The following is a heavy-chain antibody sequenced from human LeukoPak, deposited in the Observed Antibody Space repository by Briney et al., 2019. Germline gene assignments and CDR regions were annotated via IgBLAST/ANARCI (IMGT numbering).Heavy chain of an antibody. V-gene: IGHV3-48*01. CDR2: ISSSSSTI. J-gene: IGHJ4*02. D-gene: IGHD6-13*01. Sequence: PGGSLRLSCAASGFTFSSYSMNWVRQAPGKGLEWVSYISSSSSTIYYADSVKGRLTISRDNAKNSLYLQMNSLRAEDTAVYYCASPGIAAAGGFDYWGQGTLVTVSS. CDR3: ASPGIAAAGGFDY. CDR1: GFTFSSYS.